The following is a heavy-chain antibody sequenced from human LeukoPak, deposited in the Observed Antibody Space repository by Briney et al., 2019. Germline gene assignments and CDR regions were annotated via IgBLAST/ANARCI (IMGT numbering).Heavy chain of an antibody. D-gene: IGHD2-15*01. Sequence: KSSETLSLTCTVSGGSISSYYWSWIRQPPGKGLEWIGYIYYSGCTNYNPSLKSRVTISVDTSKNQFSLKLSSVTAADTAVYYCAREDYCSGGSCYWNWFDPWGQGTLVTVSS. CDR3: AREDYCSGGSCYWNWFDP. J-gene: IGHJ5*02. CDR2: IYYSGCT. V-gene: IGHV4-59*01. CDR1: GGSISSYY.